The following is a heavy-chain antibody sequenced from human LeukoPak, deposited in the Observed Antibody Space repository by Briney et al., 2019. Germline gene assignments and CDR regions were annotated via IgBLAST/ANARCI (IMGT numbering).Heavy chain of an antibody. D-gene: IGHD2-21*02. J-gene: IGHJ4*02. V-gene: IGHV1-18*01. CDR2: ISAYNGNT. Sequence: ASVKVSCKASGYTFTSYGISWVRQAPGQGLEWMGWISAYNGNTNYAQKLQGRVTMTTDTSTSTAYMELRSLRSDDTAVYYCARAKSYCGGDCYPDFDYGGQGTLVTVSS. CDR3: ARAKSYCGGDCYPDFDY. CDR1: GYTFTSYG.